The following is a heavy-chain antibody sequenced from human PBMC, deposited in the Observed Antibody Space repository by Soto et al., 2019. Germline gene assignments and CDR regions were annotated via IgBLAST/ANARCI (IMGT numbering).Heavy chain of an antibody. D-gene: IGHD2-2*01. CDR2: IYHSGST. J-gene: IGHJ3*02. Sequence: SETLSLTCAVSGGSISSSNWWSWVRQPPGKGLEWIGEIYHSGSTNYNPSLKSRVTISVDKSKNQFTLKLSSVTAADTAVYYCACPNCSSASCYLDAFDIRGQGTMVTVSS. CDR1: GGSISSSNW. CDR3: ACPNCSSASCYLDAFDI. V-gene: IGHV4-4*02.